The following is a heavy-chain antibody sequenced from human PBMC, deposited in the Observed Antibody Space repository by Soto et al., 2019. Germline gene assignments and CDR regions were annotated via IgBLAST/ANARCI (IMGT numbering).Heavy chain of an antibody. CDR3: AGSGFIAAPFDP. CDR2: VYYSGNT. V-gene: IGHV4-59*01. CDR1: GGSISSYY. D-gene: IGHD6-13*01. J-gene: IGHJ5*02. Sequence: PSETLSLTCTVSGGSISSYYWNWIRQPPGKGLEYIGYVYYSGNTNYNPSLKSRVTISVDTSKNHFSLELSSVTAADTAVYYCAGSGFIAAPFDPWGQGTLVTVS.